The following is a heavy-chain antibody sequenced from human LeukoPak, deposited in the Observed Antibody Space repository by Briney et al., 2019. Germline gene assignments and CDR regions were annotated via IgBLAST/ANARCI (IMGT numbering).Heavy chain of an antibody. Sequence: PSQTLSLTCTVSGGSISSGDYYWSWIRQPPGKGLEWIGYIYYSGSTYYNPSLKSRVTISVDTSKNQFSLKLSSVTAADTAVYYCARDHQGYYYGSGSPTDHAFDIWGQGTMVTVSS. CDR2: IYYSGST. D-gene: IGHD3-10*01. V-gene: IGHV4-30-4*08. CDR1: GGSISSGDYY. J-gene: IGHJ3*02. CDR3: ARDHQGYYYGSGSPTDHAFDI.